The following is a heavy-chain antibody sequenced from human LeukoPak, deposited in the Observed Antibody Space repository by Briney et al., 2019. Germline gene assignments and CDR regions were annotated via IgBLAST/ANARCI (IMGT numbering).Heavy chain of an antibody. Sequence: PGGSLRLSCAASGFTVSSNYMSWVRQAPGKGLEWVSVIYSGGSTYYADSVKGRFTISRDNSKNTLCLQMNSLRAEDTAVYYCASARYYDFWSGRGSEYYFDYWGQGTLVTVSS. J-gene: IGHJ4*02. CDR2: IYSGGST. CDR1: GFTVSSNY. D-gene: IGHD3-3*01. V-gene: IGHV3-53*01. CDR3: ASARYYDFWSGRGSEYYFDY.